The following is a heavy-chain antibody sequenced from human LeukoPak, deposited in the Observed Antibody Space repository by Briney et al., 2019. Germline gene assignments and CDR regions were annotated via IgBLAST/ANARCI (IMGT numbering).Heavy chain of an antibody. CDR2: INSRSNTI. CDR1: GFTFNTYT. J-gene: IGHJ4*02. CDR3: ANSKYGGSSLPPHY. D-gene: IGHD1-26*01. V-gene: IGHV3-48*01. Sequence: PGGSLRLSCAASGFTFNTYTMHWVRQAPGKGLEWISYINSRSNTIYYADSVKGRFTISRDNSKNTLYLQMNSLRVEDTAIYYCANSKYGGSSLPPHYWGQGTLVTVSS.